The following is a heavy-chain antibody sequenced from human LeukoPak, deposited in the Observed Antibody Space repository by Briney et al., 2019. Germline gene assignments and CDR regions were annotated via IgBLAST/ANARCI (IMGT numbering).Heavy chain of an antibody. J-gene: IGHJ4*02. Sequence: GGSLRLSCAASGFTFSNYMMHWVRQAPGKGLVWVSRIKSDGITITYADSVKGRFTISRDNAKNTLYLQMNSLRAEDTAVYYCARDFGSYNFDYWGQGTLVTVSS. V-gene: IGHV3-74*01. CDR1: GFTFSNYM. CDR2: IKSDGITI. CDR3: ARDFGSYNFDY. D-gene: IGHD1-26*01.